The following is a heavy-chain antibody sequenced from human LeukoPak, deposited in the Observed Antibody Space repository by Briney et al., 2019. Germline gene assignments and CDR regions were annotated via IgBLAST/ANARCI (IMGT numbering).Heavy chain of an antibody. CDR2: IYYSSGST. Sequence: PSETLSLTCSVSGGSISSSSHYWGWIRQPPGKGLEWIGSIYYSSGSTYYNPSLKSRVTISVDTSKNQVSLKLSSVTAADTAVYYCARRLEYSSSFYYWGQGILVTVSS. J-gene: IGHJ4*02. CDR1: GGSISSSSHY. V-gene: IGHV4-39*01. D-gene: IGHD6-6*01. CDR3: ARRLEYSSSFYY.